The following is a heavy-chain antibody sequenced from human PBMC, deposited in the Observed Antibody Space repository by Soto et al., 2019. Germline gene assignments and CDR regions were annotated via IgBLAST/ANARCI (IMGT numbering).Heavy chain of an antibody. V-gene: IGHV3-48*01. CDR2: ISSSSSTI. CDR1: GFTFSSYS. Sequence: PGGSLRLSCAASGFTFSSYSMNWVRQAPGKGLEWVSYISSSSSTIYYADSVKGRFTISRDNAKNSLYLQMNSLRAEDTAVYYCNTGPRWEFQNDYWGPGTLVTVSS. J-gene: IGHJ4*02. D-gene: IGHD1-26*01. CDR3: NTGPRWEFQNDY.